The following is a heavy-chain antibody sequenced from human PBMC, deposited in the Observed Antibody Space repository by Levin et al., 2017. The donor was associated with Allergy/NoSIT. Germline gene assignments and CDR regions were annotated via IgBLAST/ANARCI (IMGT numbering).Heavy chain of an antibody. Sequence: GESLKISCKASGYTFTSYGISWVRQAPGQGLEWMGWISAYNGNTNYAQKLQGRVTMTTDTSTSTAYMELRSLRSDDTAVYYCARDLRYYDSSGLFDYWGQGTLVTVSS. CDR3: ARDLRYYDSSGLFDY. CDR1: GYTFTSYG. CDR2: ISAYNGNT. V-gene: IGHV1-18*01. D-gene: IGHD3-22*01. J-gene: IGHJ4*02.